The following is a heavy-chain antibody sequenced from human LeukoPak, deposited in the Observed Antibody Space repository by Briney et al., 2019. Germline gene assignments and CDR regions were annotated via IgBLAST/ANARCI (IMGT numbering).Heavy chain of an antibody. D-gene: IGHD2-2*01. CDR1: GGSISSYY. CDR3: ASGPAALDYYYYMDV. V-gene: IGHV4-59*08. Sequence: SETLSLTCTVSGGSISSYYWSWIRQPPGKGLEWIGYIYYSGSTNYNPSLKSRVTISVDTSKNQFSLKLSSVTAADTAVYYCASGPAALDYYYYMDVWGKGTTVTVSS. J-gene: IGHJ6*03. CDR2: IYYSGST.